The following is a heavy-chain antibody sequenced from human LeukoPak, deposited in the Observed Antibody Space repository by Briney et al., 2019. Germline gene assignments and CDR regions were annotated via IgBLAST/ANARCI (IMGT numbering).Heavy chain of an antibody. J-gene: IGHJ6*02. Sequence: GGSLRLSCAASGFTFSSYAMNWVRQAPGKGLEWVSTISGSGGSTNYAVSVKGRFTISRDNSKNTLYLQMNSLRDEDTAVYYCAKDSGVSIVDLYGMDVWGQGTTVTVSS. CDR2: ISGSGGST. CDR1: GFTFSSYA. V-gene: IGHV3-23*01. D-gene: IGHD1-26*01. CDR3: AKDSGVSIVDLYGMDV.